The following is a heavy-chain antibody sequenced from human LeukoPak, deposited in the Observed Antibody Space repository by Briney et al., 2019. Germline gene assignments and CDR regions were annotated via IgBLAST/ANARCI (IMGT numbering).Heavy chain of an antibody. J-gene: IGHJ4*02. CDR2: INHSGST. D-gene: IGHD3-3*01. CDR3: AREPYYDFWSGYYATYYFDY. Sequence: SETLSLTCAVYGGSFSGYYWSWIRQPPGKGLEWIGEINHSGSTNYNPSLKSRVTMSVDTSKNQFSLKLSSVTAADTAVYYCAREPYYDFWSGYYATYYFDYWGQGTLVTVSS. CDR1: GGSFSGYY. V-gene: IGHV4-34*01.